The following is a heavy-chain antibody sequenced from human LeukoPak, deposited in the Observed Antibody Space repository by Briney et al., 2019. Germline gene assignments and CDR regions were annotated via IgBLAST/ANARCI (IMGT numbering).Heavy chain of an antibody. CDR2: IYYSGST. CDR3: AREMSRYYYDSSGYPDY. CDR1: GGSISSGDYY. D-gene: IGHD3-22*01. V-gene: IGHV4-30-4*01. J-gene: IGHJ4*02. Sequence: PSETLSLTCTVSGGSISSGDYYWSWIRRPPGKGLEWIGYIYYSGSTYYNPSLKSRVTISADTSKNQFSLKLSSVIAADTAVYYCAREMSRYYYDSSGYPDYWGQGTLVTVSS.